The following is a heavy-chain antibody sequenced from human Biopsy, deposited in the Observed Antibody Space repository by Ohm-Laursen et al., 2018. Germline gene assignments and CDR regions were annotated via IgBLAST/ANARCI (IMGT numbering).Heavy chain of an antibody. CDR1: GYTFSGYY. J-gene: IGHJ4*02. D-gene: IGHD2-8*01. CDR3: ARLTRSTPTTGV. Sequence: GSSVKVSCKASGYTFSGYYMHWVRQAPGQGLEWMGWLNTNSGDTEYAENFQGRVTMTRDTSISTAYMELSRLRSDDTAVYYCARLTRSTPTTGVWGQGTLVTVSS. CDR2: LNTNSGDT. V-gene: IGHV1-2*02.